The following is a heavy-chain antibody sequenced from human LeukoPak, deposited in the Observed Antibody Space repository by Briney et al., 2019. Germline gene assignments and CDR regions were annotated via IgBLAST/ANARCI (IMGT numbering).Heavy chain of an antibody. CDR2: TYPGDSDT. V-gene: IGHV5-51*01. D-gene: IGHD3-22*01. CDR3: ARQSQRGAHYYDSSGYYWNWFDP. J-gene: IGHJ5*02. CDR1: GYSFTSYW. Sequence: GESLKISCKGSGYSFTSYWIGWVRQMPGKGLEWMGITYPGDSDTRYSPSFQGQVTISADKSISTAYLQWSSLKASDTAMYYCARQSQRGAHYYDSSGYYWNWFDPWGQGTLVTVSS.